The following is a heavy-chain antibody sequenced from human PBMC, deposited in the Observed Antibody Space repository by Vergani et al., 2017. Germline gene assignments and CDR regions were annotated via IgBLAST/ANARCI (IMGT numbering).Heavy chain of an antibody. V-gene: IGHV3-11*04. CDR3: ARDSYYYDSSGYLGGAYGMDV. CDR2: ISSSGSTI. Sequence: VQLVESGGGLVKPGGSLRLSCAASGFTFSDYYMSWIRQAPGKGLEWVSYISSSGSTIYYADSVKGRFTISRDNAKNSLYLQMNSLRAEDTAVYYCARDSYYYDSSGYLGGAYGMDVWGQGTTVTVSS. J-gene: IGHJ6*02. D-gene: IGHD3-22*01. CDR1: GFTFSDYY.